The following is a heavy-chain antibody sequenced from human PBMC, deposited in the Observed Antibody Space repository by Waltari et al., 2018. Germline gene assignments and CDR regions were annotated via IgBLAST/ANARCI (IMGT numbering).Heavy chain of an antibody. V-gene: IGHV1-2*02. D-gene: IGHD6-19*01. CDR2: INPNSGGT. CDR3: ARDREQWLALVPERWFDP. Sequence: QVQLVQSGAEVKKPGASVKVSCKASGYTFTGYYMPWVRQAPGHGLEWMGWINPNSGGTNYAQKFQGRVTMTRDTSISTAYMELSRLRSDDTAVYYCARDREQWLALVPERWFDPWGQGTLVTVSS. J-gene: IGHJ5*02. CDR1: GYTFTGYY.